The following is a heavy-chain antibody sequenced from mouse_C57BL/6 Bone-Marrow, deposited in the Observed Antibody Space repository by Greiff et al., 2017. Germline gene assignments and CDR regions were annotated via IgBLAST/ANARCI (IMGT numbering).Heavy chain of an antibody. CDR1: GYTFTDYY. D-gene: IGHD1-1*01. CDR3: ARQNYYGSSRAWFAY. Sequence: VQLQQSGPELVKPGASVKISCKASGYTFTDYYMNWVKQSHGKSLEWIGDINPNNGGTSYNQKFKGKATLTVDKSSSTAYMALRSLTSEDSAVYYCARQNYYGSSRAWFAYWGQGTLVTVSA. V-gene: IGHV1-26*01. CDR2: INPNNGGT. J-gene: IGHJ3*01.